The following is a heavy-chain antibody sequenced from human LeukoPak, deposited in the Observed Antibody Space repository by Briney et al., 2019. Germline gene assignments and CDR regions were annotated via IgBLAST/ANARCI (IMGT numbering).Heavy chain of an antibody. V-gene: IGHV3-30*04. D-gene: IGHD6-19*01. CDR2: ISYDGSNK. Sequence: PGRSLRLSCAASGFTFSSYARHWVRQAPGKGLEWVAVISYDGSNKYYADSVKGRFTISRDNSKNTLYLQMNSLRAEDTAVYYCARVSRQWLKANPFDYWGQGTLVTVSS. CDR3: ARVSRQWLKANPFDY. CDR1: GFTFSSYA. J-gene: IGHJ4*02.